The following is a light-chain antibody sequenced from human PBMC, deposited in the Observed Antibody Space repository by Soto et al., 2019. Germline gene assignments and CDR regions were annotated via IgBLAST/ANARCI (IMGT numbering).Light chain of an antibody. CDR3: QKYNRAPRT. CDR1: QGISNY. V-gene: IGKV1-27*01. CDR2: AAS. Sequence: DIQMTQSPSSLSASLGDRVTITCRASQGISNYLAWYQQKPGKVPKLLIYAASTLQSGVPSRFSGSGSGTDFTLTISSLQPEDGATYYCQKYNRAPRTFGQGTKGEIK. J-gene: IGKJ1*01.